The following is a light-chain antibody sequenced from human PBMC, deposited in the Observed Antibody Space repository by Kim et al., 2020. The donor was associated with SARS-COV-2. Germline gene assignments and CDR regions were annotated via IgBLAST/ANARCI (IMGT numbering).Light chain of an antibody. CDR3: QQTNSLPLT. CDR2: SAS. V-gene: IGKV1-39*01. Sequence: DIQMTQSPSSLSASIGDRVTITCRASQRISAYLNWYQQKPGKAPKLLISSASDVRSGIPSRFSGSGSGTEFTLTINGLRHEDFAVYYCQQTNSLPLTFGAGNKVDIK. CDR1: QRISAY. J-gene: IGKJ4*01.